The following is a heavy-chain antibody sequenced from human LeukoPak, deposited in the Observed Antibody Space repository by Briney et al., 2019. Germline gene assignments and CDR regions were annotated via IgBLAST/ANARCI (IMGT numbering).Heavy chain of an antibody. J-gene: IGHJ4*02. Sequence: GGPVSLPCGPWGFTYSCYWESCVREAPGGGGVWLANIKQGGREIHYVAYEKGRFTISSDNAKNSLYVQMNSLRAEDSAVLYCARVPGYGSGSYLSYWGQGTLVTVSS. CDR2: IKQGGREI. D-gene: IGHD3-10*01. V-gene: IGHV3-7*04. CDR1: GFTYSCYW. CDR3: ARVPGYGSGSYLSY.